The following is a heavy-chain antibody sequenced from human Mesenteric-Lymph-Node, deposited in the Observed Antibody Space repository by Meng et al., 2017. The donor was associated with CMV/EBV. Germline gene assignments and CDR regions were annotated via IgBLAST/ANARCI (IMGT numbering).Heavy chain of an antibody. D-gene: IGHD1-14*01. CDR2: ISYDGSNK. CDR1: GFTFSSYA. CDR3: AKASHNTVYYYYYGMDV. V-gene: IGHV3-30-3*01. J-gene: IGHJ6*02. Sequence: GESLKISCAASGFTFSSYAMHWVRQAPGKGLEWVAVISYDGSNKYYADSVKGRFTISRDNSKNTLYLQMNSLRIEDTAVYYCAKASHNTVYYYYYGMDVWGQGTTVTVSS.